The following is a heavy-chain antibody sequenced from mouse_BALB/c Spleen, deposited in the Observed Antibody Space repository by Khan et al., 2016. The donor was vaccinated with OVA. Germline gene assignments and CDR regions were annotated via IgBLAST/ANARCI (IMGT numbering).Heavy chain of an antibody. Sequence: QVQLKQSGPGLVAPSQSLSITCTVSGFSLTSSGVNWVRQPPGKGLEWLGVIWGDGNTHYHSALISRLSISKDKSMSQVFLKLNSLQTDDTAAYYCVKWGERDAMDYWGQGTAVTVSS. V-gene: IGHV2-3*01. CDR1: GFSLTSSG. J-gene: IGHJ4*01. CDR3: VKWGERDAMDY. CDR2: IWGDGNT.